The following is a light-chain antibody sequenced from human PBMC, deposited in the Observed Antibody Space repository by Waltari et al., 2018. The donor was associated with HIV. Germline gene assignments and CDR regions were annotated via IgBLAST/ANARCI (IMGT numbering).Light chain of an antibody. V-gene: IGLV2-14*01. CDR3: SSYTSSSTPVV. CDR1: SSHIGTYNY. J-gene: IGLJ2*01. Sequence: QSALTQPASVSGSPGQSITIPCTGPSSHIGTYNYFSWYQQHPGKAPKLMIYDVSNRPSGVSNRFSGSKSGNTASLTISGLQAEDEADYYCSSYTSSSTPVVFGGGTKLTVL. CDR2: DVS.